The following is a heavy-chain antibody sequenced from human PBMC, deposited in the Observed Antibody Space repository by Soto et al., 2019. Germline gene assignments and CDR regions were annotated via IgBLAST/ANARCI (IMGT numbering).Heavy chain of an antibody. V-gene: IGHV1-18*01. Sequence: QVQLVQSGAEVKKPGASVRVSCKASGYTFDSYGLNWVRQAPGQGLEWMGWISTHTGNTDYPQRFQGRVTMTTDKSKSTAFLDLRSLTSDDTAVYYCVRDVSVSSGSFGGYWGQGTLVSVSS. D-gene: IGHD3-10*01. J-gene: IGHJ4*02. CDR1: GYTFDSYG. CDR2: ISTHTGNT. CDR3: VRDVSVSSGSFGGY.